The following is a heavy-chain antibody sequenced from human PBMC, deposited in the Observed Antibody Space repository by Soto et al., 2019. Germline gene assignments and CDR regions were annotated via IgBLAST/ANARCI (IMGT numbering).Heavy chain of an antibody. J-gene: IGHJ5*02. Sequence: GGSLRLSCAASGFTFSSYAMSWLRQAPGKGLEWVSGISGSGGRTYYADSAKGRFTISRDNSKNTLYLRMSSLRAEDTAVYYCAKEPDVVCGSYTLFDPWGQGTLVTVSS. D-gene: IGHD1-26*01. CDR1: GFTFSSYA. CDR2: ISGSGGRT. CDR3: AKEPDVVCGSYTLFDP. V-gene: IGHV3-23*01.